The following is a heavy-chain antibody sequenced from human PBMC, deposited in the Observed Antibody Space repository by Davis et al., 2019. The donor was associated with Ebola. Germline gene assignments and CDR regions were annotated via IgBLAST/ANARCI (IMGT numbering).Heavy chain of an antibody. CDR3: ARGGFRDSFDY. D-gene: IGHD3-10*01. V-gene: IGHV4-34*01. Sequence: MPSETLSLTCAVYGGSFSGYYWSWIRQPPGKGLEWIGEISHSGSTNYNPSLKSRVTISVDTSKNQFSLKLSSVTAADTAVYYCARGGFRDSFDYWGQGTLVTVSS. J-gene: IGHJ4*02. CDR1: GGSFSGYY. CDR2: ISHSGST.